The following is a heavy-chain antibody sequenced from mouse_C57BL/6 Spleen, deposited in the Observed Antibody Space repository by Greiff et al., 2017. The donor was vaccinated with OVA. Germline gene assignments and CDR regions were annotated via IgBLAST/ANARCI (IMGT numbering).Heavy chain of an antibody. D-gene: IGHD2-1*01. J-gene: IGHJ1*03. CDR3: ARCYYGNYGWYFDV. CDR1: GYAFSSYW. Sequence: QVQLQQSGAELVKPGASVKISCKASGYAFSSYWMNWVKQRPGTGLEWIGQIYPGDGDTNYNGKFKGKATLTADKSSSTAYMQLSSLTSEDSAVYFCARCYYGNYGWYFDVWGTGTTVTVSS. CDR2: IYPGDGDT. V-gene: IGHV1-80*01.